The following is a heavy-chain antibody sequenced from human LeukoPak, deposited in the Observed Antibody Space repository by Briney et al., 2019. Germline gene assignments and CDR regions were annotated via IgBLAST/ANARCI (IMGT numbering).Heavy chain of an antibody. D-gene: IGHD1-26*01. CDR3: ARDKAVGATHFDY. CDR2: IKQDGSEK. V-gene: IGHV3-7*03. CDR1: GFTFSTYW. Sequence: GGSLRLSCAASGFTFSTYWMSWIRQAPGKWLEWVANIKQDGSEKYYVDSVKGRFTISRDNAKNSLYLQMNSLRAEDTAVYYCARDKAVGATHFDYWGQGTLVTVSS. J-gene: IGHJ4*02.